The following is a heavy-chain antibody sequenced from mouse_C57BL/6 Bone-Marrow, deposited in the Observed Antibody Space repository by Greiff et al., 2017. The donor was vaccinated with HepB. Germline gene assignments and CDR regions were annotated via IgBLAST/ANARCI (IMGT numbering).Heavy chain of an antibody. D-gene: IGHD2-5*01. CDR1: GYTFTSYT. J-gene: IGHJ4*01. CDR2: INPGSGYT. V-gene: IGHV1-4*01. CDR3: ARWGYSIYYYYAMDY. Sequence: VQLQQSGAELARPGASVKMSCKASGYTFTSYTMHWVKQRPGQGLEWIGYINPGSGYTKYNQKFKDKATLTADKSSSTAYMQLSSLTSEDSAVYYFARWGYSIYYYYAMDYWGQGTSVTVSS.